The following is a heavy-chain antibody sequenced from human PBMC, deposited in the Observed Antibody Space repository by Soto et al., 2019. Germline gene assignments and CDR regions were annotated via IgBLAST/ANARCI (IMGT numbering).Heavy chain of an antibody. CDR1: GFTFSSYS. J-gene: IGHJ4*02. CDR2: ISSSSSYI. D-gene: IGHD4-17*01. V-gene: IGHV3-21*01. Sequence: GGSLRLSCAASGFTFSSYSMNWVRQAPGKGLEWVSSISSSSSYIYYADSVKGRFTISRDNAKNSLYLQMNSLRAEDTAVYYCARGGARAQSPADYWGQGTLVTVSS. CDR3: ARGGARAQSPADY.